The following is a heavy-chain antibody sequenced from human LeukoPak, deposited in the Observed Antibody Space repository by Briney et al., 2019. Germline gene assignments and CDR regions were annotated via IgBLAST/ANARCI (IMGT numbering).Heavy chain of an antibody. CDR1: GFTFSTFA. Sequence: GGSLRLSCAASGFTFSTFAMIWVRQPPGKGLEWVSSIFPSGGEIHYADSVRGRFTISRDNSKSILSLQMNSLRAEDTAIYYCAAYRQVLLPFESWGQGTLVTVSS. CDR3: AAYRQVLLPFES. CDR2: IFPSGGEI. D-gene: IGHD5-18*01. V-gene: IGHV3-23*01. J-gene: IGHJ4*02.